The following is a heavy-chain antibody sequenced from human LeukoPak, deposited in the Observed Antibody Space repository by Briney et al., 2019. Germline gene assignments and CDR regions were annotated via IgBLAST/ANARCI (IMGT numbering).Heavy chain of an antibody. CDR2: ISYDGSIK. CDR1: AFTFSSYA. J-gene: IGHJ6*02. Sequence: PGGSLRLSCAASAFTFSSYAMPWVRQAPGKGLEWVAVISYDGSIKYYADSVKGRFTISRDNSKNTLYLQMNSLRAEDTAVYYCARDGVLLWFGELLPENYYGMDVWGQGTTVTVSS. CDR3: ARDGVLLWFGELLPENYYGMDV. D-gene: IGHD3-10*01. V-gene: IGHV3-30*04.